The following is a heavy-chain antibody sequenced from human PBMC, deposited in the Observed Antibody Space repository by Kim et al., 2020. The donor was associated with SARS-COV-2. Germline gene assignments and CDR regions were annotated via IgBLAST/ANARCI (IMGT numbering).Heavy chain of an antibody. V-gene: IGHV1-3*01. CDR3: ARIVTVTTRGLDY. J-gene: IGHJ4*02. D-gene: IGHD4-17*01. Sequence: SQKFQGRVTITRDTSASTAYMELSSLRSEDTAVYYCARIVTVTTRGLDYWGQGTLVTVSS.